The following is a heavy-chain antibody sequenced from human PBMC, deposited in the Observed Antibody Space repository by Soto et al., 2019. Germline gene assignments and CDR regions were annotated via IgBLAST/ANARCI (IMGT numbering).Heavy chain of an antibody. D-gene: IGHD3-22*01. J-gene: IGHJ4*02. CDR3: ARRGTRSGYYYFDY. Sequence: SETLSLTCTVSGGSISSYYWSWIRQPPGKGLEWIGYIYYSGSTNYNPSLKSRVTISVDTSKNQFSLKLSSGTAADTAVYYCARRGTRSGYYYFDYWGQGTLVTVSS. CDR2: IYYSGST. CDR1: GGSISSYY. V-gene: IGHV4-59*01.